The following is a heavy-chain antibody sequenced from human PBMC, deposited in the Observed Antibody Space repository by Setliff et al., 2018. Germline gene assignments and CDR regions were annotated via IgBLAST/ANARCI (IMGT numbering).Heavy chain of an antibody. CDR3: ARVGVFYAMDF. J-gene: IGHJ6*02. Sequence: GSLRLSCAASGFTFSSYEMNWVRQAPGKGLEWVSYISSSGSTIYYADSVKGRFTISRDNAKNSLYLQMNSLRAEDSAVYYCARVGVFYAMDFWGQGTTVTVSS. D-gene: IGHD3-10*01. CDR1: GFTFSSYE. CDR2: ISSSGSTI. V-gene: IGHV3-48*03.